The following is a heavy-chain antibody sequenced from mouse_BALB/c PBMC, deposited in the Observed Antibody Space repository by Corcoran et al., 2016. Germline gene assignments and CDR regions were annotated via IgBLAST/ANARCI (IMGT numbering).Heavy chain of an antibody. CDR3: ARWDGYFDV. J-gene: IGHJ1*01. V-gene: IGHV14-3*02. D-gene: IGHD4-1*01. Sequence: EVQLQQSGAELVKPGASVKLSCTSSGFNIKDTYMHWVKQRPEQGLEWIGRIDPANGNTKYDPKFQGKATITADTSSNTAYLQLSSLTSEDTAVYYCARWDGYFDVWGAGTTVTVSS. CDR1: GFNIKDTY. CDR2: IDPANGNT.